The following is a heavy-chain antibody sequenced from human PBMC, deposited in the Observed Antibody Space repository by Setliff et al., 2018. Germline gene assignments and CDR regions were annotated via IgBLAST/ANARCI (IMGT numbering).Heavy chain of an antibody. D-gene: IGHD6-13*01. V-gene: IGHV3-23*01. CDR3: AKVPGIATAGQTDSYYYYYYYMDV. CDR1: GFAFSNYA. J-gene: IGHJ6*03. CDR2: TSGGAGVST. Sequence: GGSLRLSCAASGFAFSNYAMSWVRQAPGKGLEWVSTTSGGAGVSTYYADSVKGRFTISRDTSNLYLQMNNLRAEDTAVYYCAKVPGIATAGQTDSYYYYYYYMDVWGKGTTVTVSS.